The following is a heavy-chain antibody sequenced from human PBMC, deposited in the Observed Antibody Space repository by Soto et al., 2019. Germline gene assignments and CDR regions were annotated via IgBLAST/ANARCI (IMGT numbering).Heavy chain of an antibody. CDR1: GFSLTTSGVG. CDR3: AHRVLRTVFGLVTTTAIYFDF. Sequence: QITLNESGPTVVRPTETLTLTCRFSGFSLTTSGVGVGWIRQSPGKAPEWPALIYWDDDKRYSASLKSRLTITKDTSKNQVVLTVSDSDPTDTATYYCAHRVLRTVFGLVTTTAIYFDFWGQGTPVAVSS. CDR2: IYWDDDK. J-gene: IGHJ4*02. V-gene: IGHV2-5*02. D-gene: IGHD3-3*01.